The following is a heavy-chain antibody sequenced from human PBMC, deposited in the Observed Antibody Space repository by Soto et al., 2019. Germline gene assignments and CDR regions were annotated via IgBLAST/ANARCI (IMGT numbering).Heavy chain of an antibody. CDR3: ARESEDLTSNFDY. CDR1: GFTVSNNY. J-gene: IGHJ4*02. CDR2: ISSTTNYI. Sequence: GGSLRLSCAVSGFTVSNNYMSWVRQAPGKGLEGVSSISSTTNYIYYGDSMKGRFTISRDNAKNSLYLEMNSLRAEDTAVYYCARESEDLTSNFDYWGQGTLVTVS. V-gene: IGHV3-21*06.